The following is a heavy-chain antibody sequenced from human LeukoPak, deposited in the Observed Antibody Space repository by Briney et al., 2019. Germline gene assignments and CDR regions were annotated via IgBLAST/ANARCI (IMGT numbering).Heavy chain of an antibody. J-gene: IGHJ4*02. CDR2: INHSGST. Sequence: PSETLSLTCAVYGGSFSGYYWSWIRRPPGKGLEWIGEINHSGSTNYNPSLKSRVTISVDTSKNQFSLKLSSVTAADTAVYYCARGRKLAAAAPWTPSFDYWGQGTLVTVSS. CDR1: GGSFSGYY. D-gene: IGHD6-13*01. V-gene: IGHV4-34*01. CDR3: ARGRKLAAAAPWTPSFDY.